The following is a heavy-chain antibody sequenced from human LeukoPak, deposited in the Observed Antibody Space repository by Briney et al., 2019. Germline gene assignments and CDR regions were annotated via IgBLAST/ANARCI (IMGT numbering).Heavy chain of an antibody. V-gene: IGHV3-74*01. CDR1: GFTFSSYW. CDR2: INSDGRST. CDR3: ARGGLPYCSSTSCYIDY. D-gene: IGHD2-2*02. Sequence: GGSLRLSCAASGFTFSSYWMHWVRQAPGKGLVWVSRINSDGRSTSYADSVKGRFTISRDNAKNTLYLQMNSLRAEDTAVYYCARGGLPYCSSTSCYIDYWGQGTLVTVSS. J-gene: IGHJ4*02.